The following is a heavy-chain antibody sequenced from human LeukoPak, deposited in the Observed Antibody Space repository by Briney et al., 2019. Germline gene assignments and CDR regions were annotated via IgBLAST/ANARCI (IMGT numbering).Heavy chain of an antibody. V-gene: IGHV3-11*01. D-gene: IGHD1-1*01. Sequence: GRSLRPSCAASGFTFSDHYMSSIRQAPGKGLEWASSISSSASTKYYADSVKGRFTISRANAKNALFLQMNSLRAEDTAVYYCARVAYNYRLENLYHWGQGTLTSVCS. CDR3: ARVAYNYRLENLYH. CDR2: ISSSASTK. CDR1: GFTFSDHY. J-gene: IGHJ5*02.